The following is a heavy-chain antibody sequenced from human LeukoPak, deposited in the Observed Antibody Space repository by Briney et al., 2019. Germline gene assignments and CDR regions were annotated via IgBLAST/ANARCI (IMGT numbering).Heavy chain of an antibody. D-gene: IGHD1-26*01. J-gene: IGHJ4*02. CDR3: ATIQPYSGSYADY. V-gene: IGHV1-69*04. CDR1: GGTFSSYA. Sequence: ASVKVSCKASGGTFSSYAISWVRQAPGQGLEWMGRIIPILGIANYAQKFQGRVTITADKSTSTAYMELSSLRSEDTAVYYCATIQPYSGSYADYWGQGTLVTVSS. CDR2: IIPILGIA.